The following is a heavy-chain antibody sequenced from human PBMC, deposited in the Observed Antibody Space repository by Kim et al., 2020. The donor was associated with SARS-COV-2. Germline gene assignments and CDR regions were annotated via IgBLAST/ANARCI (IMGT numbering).Heavy chain of an antibody. CDR3: ARDHYDFWSGYYGYPEPVPYYYMDV. V-gene: IGHV4-4*07. J-gene: IGHJ6*03. CDR2: IYTSGST. CDR1: GGSISSYY. D-gene: IGHD3-3*01. Sequence: SETLSLTCTVSGGSISSYYWSWIRQPAGKGLEWIGRIYTSGSTNYNPSLKSRVTMSVDTSKNQFSLKLSSVTAADTAVYYCARDHYDFWSGYYGYPEPVPYYYMDVWGKGTTVTVSS.